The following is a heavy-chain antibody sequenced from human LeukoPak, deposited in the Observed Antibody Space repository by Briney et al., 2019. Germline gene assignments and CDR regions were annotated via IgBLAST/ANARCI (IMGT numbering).Heavy chain of an antibody. CDR2: ISSSSSYI. Sequence: PGGSLRLSCAASGFTFSSYSMNWVRQAPGKGLEWVSSISSSSSYIYYADSVKGRFTISRDNAKNSLYLQMNSLRAEDTAVYYCARGADGHTVPFDYWGQGTLVTVSS. CDR1: GFTFSSYS. J-gene: IGHJ4*02. D-gene: IGHD5-24*01. V-gene: IGHV3-21*01. CDR3: ARGADGHTVPFDY.